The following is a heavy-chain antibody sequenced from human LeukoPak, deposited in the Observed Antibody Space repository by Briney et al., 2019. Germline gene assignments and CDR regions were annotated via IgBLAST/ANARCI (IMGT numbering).Heavy chain of an antibody. CDR3: AKDLVPTTLGYFQH. CDR1: GFTFSSYA. V-gene: IGHV3-23*01. J-gene: IGHJ1*01. Sequence: GGSLRLSRGASGFTFSSYAVSWVRPAPGKGLEWVSAISSSGGTTYSADSVKGRFTISRDNSKNTVYLQMNSLRAEATAVYYCAKDLVPTTLGYFQHWGQGTLVTVSS. CDR2: ISSSGGTT. D-gene: IGHD2-2*01.